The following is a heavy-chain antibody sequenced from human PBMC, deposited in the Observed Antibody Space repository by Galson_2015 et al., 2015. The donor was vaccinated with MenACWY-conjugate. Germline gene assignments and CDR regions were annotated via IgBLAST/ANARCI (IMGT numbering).Heavy chain of an antibody. J-gene: IGHJ3*02. CDR3: ARYGSGGSYYFLPSDAFDI. CDR2: IRSSSSNT. V-gene: IGHV3-11*06. D-gene: IGHD2-15*01. Sequence: SLRLSCAASGFTFSGYDMSWVRQAPGKGLEWVSDIRSSSSNTYYADSVKGRFTISRDNAKNSLYLQMNSLRAEDTAVYYCARYGSGGSYYFLPSDAFDIWGQGTMVTVSS. CDR1: GFTFSGYD.